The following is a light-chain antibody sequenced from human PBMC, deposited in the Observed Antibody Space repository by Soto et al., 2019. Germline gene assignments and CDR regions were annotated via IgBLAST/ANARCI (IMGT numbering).Light chain of an antibody. J-gene: IGKJ4*02. Sequence: DILLTQSPATLSLSPGQRATLSCRASQNFSNYVAWYQQKPGRAPRLLIYDASKRATGIPSRFSGSASGTDFTLTISSLEPEDFAIYYCQLRTDWPSLTFGGGTKVDIK. CDR2: DAS. V-gene: IGKV3-11*01. CDR3: QLRTDWPSLT. CDR1: QNFSNY.